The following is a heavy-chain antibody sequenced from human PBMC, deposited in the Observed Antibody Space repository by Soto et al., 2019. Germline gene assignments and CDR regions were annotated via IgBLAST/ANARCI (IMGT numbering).Heavy chain of an antibody. CDR1: EGTFSSYA. CDR3: ARGVEMASIYGDYYYGMDV. Sequence: TSVKVSCKASEGTFSSYAISWVRQAPGQGLEWMGGIIPIFGTANYAQKFQGRVTITADESTSTAYMELSSLRSEDTAVYYCARGVEMASIYGDYYYGMDVSCQGPTVTVAS. V-gene: IGHV1-69*13. D-gene: IGHD2-8*01. J-gene: IGHJ6*02. CDR2: IIPIFGTA.